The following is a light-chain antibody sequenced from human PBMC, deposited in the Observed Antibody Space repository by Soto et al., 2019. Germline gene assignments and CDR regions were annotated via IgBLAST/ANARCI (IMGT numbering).Light chain of an antibody. CDR2: DVT. CDR3: CSYVGSLAYV. J-gene: IGLJ1*01. Sequence: QSVLAQPRSVSGSPGQSVTISCTGTSSDVGGYDSVSWYQQQPGKAPTLLIDDVTKRPSGVPNRFSGSKSGNTASLTISGLQAEDEADYYCCSYVGSLAYVIGAGT. CDR1: SSDVGGYDS. V-gene: IGLV2-11*01.